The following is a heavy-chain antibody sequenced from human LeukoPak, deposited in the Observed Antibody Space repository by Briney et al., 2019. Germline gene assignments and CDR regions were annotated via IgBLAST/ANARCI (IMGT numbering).Heavy chain of an antibody. CDR1: GFTFSSYA. D-gene: IGHD6-6*01. CDR2: ISYDGSNK. V-gene: IGHV3-30-3*01. CDR3: ARVTGCSSPDDY. Sequence: GGSLRLSCAASGFTFSSYAMHWVRQAPGKGLEWVAVISYDGSNKYYADSVKGRFTISRDNSKNTLYLQMNSLRAEDTAVYYCARVTGCSSPDDYWGQGTLVTVSS. J-gene: IGHJ4*02.